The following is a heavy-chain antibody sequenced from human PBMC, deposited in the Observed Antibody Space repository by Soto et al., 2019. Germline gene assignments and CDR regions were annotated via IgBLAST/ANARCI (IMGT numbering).Heavy chain of an antibody. CDR1: GYTFFSYG. Sequence: ASVKVSCKASGYTFFSYGISWVRQAPGQGLEWMGWISPYNGDTNNELSLQGRASMTTETSTRRAYMELRRLIGDDTAVYYCASALRTLSPSQFSVTTMDNWGQGTLVTVSS. V-gene: IGHV1-18*01. CDR3: ASALRTLSPSQFSVTTMDN. D-gene: IGHD3-22*01. CDR2: ISPYNGDT. J-gene: IGHJ4*02.